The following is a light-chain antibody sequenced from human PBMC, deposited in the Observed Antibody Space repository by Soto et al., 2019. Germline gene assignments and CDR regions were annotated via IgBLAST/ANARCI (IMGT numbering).Light chain of an antibody. CDR1: SSNIGSNY. Sequence: QSVLTQPPSTSGTPGQRVTISCSGSSSNIGSNYGYWYQQLPGTAPKLHIYRNKQRPSGVPDRFSGSKSGTSASLAISWLRSEDEADYYCPARDESLSGLFGTGTKVTVL. J-gene: IGLJ1*01. V-gene: IGLV1-47*01. CDR3: PARDESLSGL. CDR2: RNK.